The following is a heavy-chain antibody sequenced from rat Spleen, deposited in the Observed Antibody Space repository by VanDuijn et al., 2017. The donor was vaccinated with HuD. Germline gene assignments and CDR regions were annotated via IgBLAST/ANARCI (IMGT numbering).Heavy chain of an antibody. V-gene: IGHV2-47*01. CDR3: AGNYYYSSYISLFDY. Sequence: QVQLKESGPGLVQPSQTLSLTCTVSGFSLSNYGVIWIRQPPGKGLEWMGLIWSNGGTDYNSAIKSRMSISRDTSKSQVFLKVNSLQPEDTAMYFCAGNYYYSSYISLFDYWGQGVMVTVSS. CDR1: GFSLSNYG. CDR2: IWSNGGT. J-gene: IGHJ2*01. D-gene: IGHD1-2*01.